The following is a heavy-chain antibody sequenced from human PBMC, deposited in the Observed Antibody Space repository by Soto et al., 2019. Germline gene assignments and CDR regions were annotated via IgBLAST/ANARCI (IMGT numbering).Heavy chain of an antibody. CDR3: ARMAGPWYFDL. CDR2: INHSGSS. CDR1: GGSFSGFY. Sequence: ETLSLTCAVHGGSFSGFYWTWIRQPPGKGLEWIGEINHSGSSNYNPPLKSRVAMSLDTSRNQFSLSLNSVTAADTAVYYCARMAGPWYFDLWGRGTLVTVSS. J-gene: IGHJ2*01. V-gene: IGHV4-34*01.